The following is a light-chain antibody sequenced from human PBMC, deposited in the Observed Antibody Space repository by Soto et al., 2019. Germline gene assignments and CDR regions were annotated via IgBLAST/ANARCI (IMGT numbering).Light chain of an antibody. CDR3: ISYTNGQSYV. CDR2: AVS. J-gene: IGLJ1*01. CDR1: SSDIGSYDH. Sequence: QSALTQPASVSGSPGQSITISCSGTSSDIGSYDHVAWYQQFPGKSPKLMIYAVSDRPSGVSDRFSGSKSGITASLTISGLQTEDEADYYCISYTNGQSYVFGTGIKLTDL. V-gene: IGLV2-14*01.